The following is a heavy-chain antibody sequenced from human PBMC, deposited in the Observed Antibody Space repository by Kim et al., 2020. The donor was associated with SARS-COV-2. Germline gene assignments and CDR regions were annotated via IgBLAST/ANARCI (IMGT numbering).Heavy chain of an antibody. CDR2: LTWNSGNI. Sequence: GGSLRLSCAASGFIFDDFAMHWVRQTPGRGLEWVSGLTWNSGNIDYSDSVRGRFIVSRDNTKNYLFLQMNSLEPEDMALYYCVKDMGTYGYPYYFDHWGQGTLVTVSS. V-gene: IGHV3-9*03. CDR3: VKDMGTYGYPYYFDH. D-gene: IGHD5-18*01. J-gene: IGHJ4*02. CDR1: GFIFDDFA.